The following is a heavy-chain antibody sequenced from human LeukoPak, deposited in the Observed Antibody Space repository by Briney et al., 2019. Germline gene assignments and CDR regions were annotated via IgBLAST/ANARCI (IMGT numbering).Heavy chain of an antibody. J-gene: IGHJ5*02. CDR3: ARVGATTVTTSWFDP. CDR1: GFTFSDYS. D-gene: IGHD4-11*01. Sequence: GGSLRLSCAASGFTFSDYSINWVRQAPGKGLEWVSYISSSGSTIYYADSVKGRFTISRDNAKNSLYLQMNSLRAEDTAVYYCARVGATTVTTSWFDPWGQGTLVTVSS. CDR2: ISSSGSTI. V-gene: IGHV3-48*04.